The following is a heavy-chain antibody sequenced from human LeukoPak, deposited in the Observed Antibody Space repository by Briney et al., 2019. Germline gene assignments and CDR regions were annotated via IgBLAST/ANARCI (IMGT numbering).Heavy chain of an antibody. D-gene: IGHD3-10*01. CDR1: GGSISSGDYY. V-gene: IGHV4-30-4*01. J-gene: IGHJ4*02. CDR3: ASALPLDYYGSGSPTFDY. Sequence: PSQTLSLTCTVSGGSISSGDYYRSWIRQPPGKGLEWIGYIYYSGSTYYNPSLKSRVTISVDTSKNQFSLRLSSVTAADTAVYYCASALPLDYYGSGSPTFDYWGQGTLVTVSS. CDR2: IYYSGST.